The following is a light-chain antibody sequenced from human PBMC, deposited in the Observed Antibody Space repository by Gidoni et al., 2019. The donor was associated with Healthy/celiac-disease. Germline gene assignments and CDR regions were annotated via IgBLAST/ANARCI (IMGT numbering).Light chain of an antibody. CDR3: QQYYSYPRT. J-gene: IGKJ1*01. Sequence: AIRMTQSPSSFSASTGDRVTITCRASQGISSYLAWYQQKPGKAPKLLIYAASTLQSGVPSRFSGSGSGKDFPLTISWLQAEDFATYYCQQYYSYPRTFGQGTKVEIK. CDR2: AAS. CDR1: QGISSY. V-gene: IGKV1-8*01.